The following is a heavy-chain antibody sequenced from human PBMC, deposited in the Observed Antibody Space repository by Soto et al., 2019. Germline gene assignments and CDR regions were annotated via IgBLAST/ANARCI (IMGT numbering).Heavy chain of an antibody. CDR2: IKSDGSSI. CDR3: ARGTMAGAGTRAYGFDM. V-gene: IGHV3-74*01. CDR1: GFTFSAYW. Sequence: GGSLRLSCAASGFTFSAYWMHWVRQAPGKGLVWVSRIKSDGSSITYADSVKGRFTISRDNAKNTLYLQMNSLRDEDTAVYYCARGTMAGAGTRAYGFDMWGQGTVVNVSS. D-gene: IGHD6-13*01. J-gene: IGHJ3*02.